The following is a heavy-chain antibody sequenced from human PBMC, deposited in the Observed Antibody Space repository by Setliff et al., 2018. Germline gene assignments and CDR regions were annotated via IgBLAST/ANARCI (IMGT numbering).Heavy chain of an antibody. V-gene: IGHV3-21*01. Sequence: GGSLRLSCAASGFSFSSYSMNWVRQAPGKGLEWVSFISSSSVYIKYADSVKGRFAISRDNAKNSLYLQMNSLRAEDTAVYYCARLQFYSSGWYRDDYWGQGTLVTVSS. CDR3: ARLQFYSSGWYRDDY. CDR1: GFSFSSYS. CDR2: ISSSSVYI. J-gene: IGHJ4*02. D-gene: IGHD6-19*01.